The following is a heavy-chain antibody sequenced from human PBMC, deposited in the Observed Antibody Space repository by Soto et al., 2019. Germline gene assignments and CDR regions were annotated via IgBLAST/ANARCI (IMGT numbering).Heavy chain of an antibody. D-gene: IGHD6-13*01. CDR1: GFTFDNYA. CDR3: VKDLTEGIAAAGLVGLDV. CDR2: ISWNSGTK. J-gene: IGHJ6*02. V-gene: IGHV3-9*01. Sequence: PVGSLRLSCAVSGFTFDNYAMHWVRQAPGKGLEWVSGISWNSGTKGYADSVKGRFTISRDNAKNSLYLQMNSLRAEDAALYYCVKDLTEGIAAAGLVGLDVWGQGTTVTVSS.